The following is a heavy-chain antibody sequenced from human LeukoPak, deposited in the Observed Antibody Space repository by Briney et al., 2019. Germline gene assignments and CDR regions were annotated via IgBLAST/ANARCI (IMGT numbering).Heavy chain of an antibody. V-gene: IGHV3-9*01. CDR3: AKAPRMIVLLDAFDI. D-gene: IGHD3-22*01. CDR1: GFTFDDYA. CDR2: ISWNSGSI. J-gene: IGHJ3*02. Sequence: GGSLRLSCAASGFTSGFTFDDYAMHWVRQAPGKGLEWVSGISWNSGSIGYADSVKGRFTISRDNAKNSLYLQMNSLRVEDTALYYCAKAPRMIVLLDAFDIWGQGTMVTVSS.